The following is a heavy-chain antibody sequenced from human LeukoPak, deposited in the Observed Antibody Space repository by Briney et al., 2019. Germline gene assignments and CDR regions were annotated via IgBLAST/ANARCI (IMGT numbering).Heavy chain of an antibody. CDR2: IYTSGST. V-gene: IGHV4-61*02. D-gene: IGHD3-22*01. J-gene: IGHJ3*02. CDR3: ARSYYYDSPDAFDI. CDR1: GGSISSGSYY. Sequence: PSETLSLTCTVSGGSISSGSYYWSWIRQPAGKGLEWIGRIYTSGSTNYNPSLKSRVTISVDTSKNQFSLKLSSVTAADTAVYYCARSYYYDSPDAFDIWGQGTMVTVSS.